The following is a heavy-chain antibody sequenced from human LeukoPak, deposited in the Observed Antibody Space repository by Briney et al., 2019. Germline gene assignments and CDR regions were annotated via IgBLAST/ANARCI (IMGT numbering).Heavy chain of an antibody. CDR3: VKDLWDCSAMDG. CDR2: FGGDGKT. J-gene: IGHJ6*02. D-gene: IGHD2-21*02. V-gene: IGHV3-23*01. CDR1: GFTFIGRA. Sequence: GGALTLSCAASGFTFIGRAICWVRQAPGKGPEWVSGFGGDGKTYYAASVKGRFTISRDNFNNMLYLQMNGLRDECTDVCYFVKDLWDCSAMDGWGQGTTVTVSS.